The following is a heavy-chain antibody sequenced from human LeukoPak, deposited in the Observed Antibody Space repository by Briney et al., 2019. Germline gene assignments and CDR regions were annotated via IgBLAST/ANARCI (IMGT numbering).Heavy chain of an antibody. J-gene: IGHJ1*01. Sequence: GESLKIACKGSGYIFTSYCISWVRQMPGKGLEWMGRIDPSDSYTNYSPSFQGHVTISADKSISTAYLQWSSLKASDTAMYYCARHLMLFRYFPHWGRGTLVTVSS. CDR2: IDPSDSYT. CDR1: GYIFTSYC. V-gene: IGHV5-10-1*01. CDR3: ARHLMLFRYFPH. D-gene: IGHD2-21*01.